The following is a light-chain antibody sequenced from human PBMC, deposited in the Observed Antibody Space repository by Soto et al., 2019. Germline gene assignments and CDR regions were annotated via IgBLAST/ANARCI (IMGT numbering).Light chain of an antibody. Sequence: DIQMTQSPSSLSSSVGDRVTITCRASQSISSNLNWYQQKPAKAPQLLIFAASSLQTGGPSRFIGSGSATDFTPTISSMLPEDYATVFCQQSYGTPPVIFGEGTKVEIK. CDR2: AAS. J-gene: IGKJ4*01. V-gene: IGKV1-39*01. CDR3: QQSYGTPPVI. CDR1: QSISSN.